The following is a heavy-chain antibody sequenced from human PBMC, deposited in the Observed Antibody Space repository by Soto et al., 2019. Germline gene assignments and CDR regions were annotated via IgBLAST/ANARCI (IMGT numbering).Heavy chain of an antibody. CDR3: ARGYAFDI. J-gene: IGHJ3*02. CDR2: IHHSGST. Sequence: QVQLQESGPGLVKPSGTLSLTCAVSGASISTDNWWSWVRQPPGKGLEWIGEIHHSGSTNYNTSLKSRVTTSVDKSKNQSSLNLISVTAADTAMYYCARGYAFDIWGQGTMVTVSS. V-gene: IGHV4-4*02. CDR1: GASISTDNW.